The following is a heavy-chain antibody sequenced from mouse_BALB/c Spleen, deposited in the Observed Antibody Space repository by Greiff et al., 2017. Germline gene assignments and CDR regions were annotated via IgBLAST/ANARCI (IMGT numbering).Heavy chain of an antibody. Sequence: QVQLKESGPGLVAPSQSLSITCTVSGFSLTGYGVNWVRQPPGKGLEWLGMIWGDGSTDYNSALKSRLSISKDNSKSQVFLKMNSLQTDDTARYYCARDDHGSSWYFDVWGAGTTVTVSS. CDR3: ARDDHGSSWYFDV. J-gene: IGHJ1*01. CDR1: GFSLTGYG. CDR2: IWGDGST. V-gene: IGHV2-6-7*01. D-gene: IGHD1-1*01.